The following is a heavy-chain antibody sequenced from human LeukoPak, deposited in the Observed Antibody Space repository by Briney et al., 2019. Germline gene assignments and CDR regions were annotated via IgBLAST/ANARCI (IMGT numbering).Heavy chain of an antibody. CDR1: GFDLNTYE. Sequence: GGSLRLSCAASGFDLNTYEMNWVRQAPGKGLEWIADITISGHTKNYADSVKGRLTISRDNAGTSLYLQMNSLRVEDTGVYYCARGDPHADLWGQGTLVTVPS. CDR3: ARGDPHADL. V-gene: IGHV3-48*03. CDR2: ITISGHTK. J-gene: IGHJ5*02.